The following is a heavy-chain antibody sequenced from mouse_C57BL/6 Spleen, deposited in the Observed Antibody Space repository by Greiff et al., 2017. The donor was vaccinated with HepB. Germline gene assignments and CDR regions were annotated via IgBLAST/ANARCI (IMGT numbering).Heavy chain of an antibody. CDR1: GYSITSGYY. V-gene: IGHV3-6*01. J-gene: IGHJ1*03. CDR2: ISYDGSN. D-gene: IGHD2-4*01. Sequence: ESGPGLVKPSQSLSLTCSVTGYSITSGYYWNWIRQFPGNKLEWMGYISYDGSNNYKPSLKNRIPITRDTSKNQFFLKLNSVTTEDTATYYCARYDYDGDWYFDVWGTGTTVTVSS. CDR3: ARYDYDGDWYFDV.